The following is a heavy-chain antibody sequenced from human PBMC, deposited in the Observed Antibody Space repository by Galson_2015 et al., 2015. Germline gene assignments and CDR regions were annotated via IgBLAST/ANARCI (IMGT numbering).Heavy chain of an antibody. V-gene: IGHV3-30-3*01. CDR3: AREGFDYYFDY. Sequence: SLRLSCAASGFTFSSYAMHWVRQAPGEGLEWVAVISYDGSNKYYADSVKGRFTISRDNSKNTLYLQMNSLRAEDTAVYYCAREGFDYYFDYWGQGTLVTVSS. D-gene: IGHD5-12*01. CDR2: ISYDGSNK. CDR1: GFTFSSYA. J-gene: IGHJ4*02.